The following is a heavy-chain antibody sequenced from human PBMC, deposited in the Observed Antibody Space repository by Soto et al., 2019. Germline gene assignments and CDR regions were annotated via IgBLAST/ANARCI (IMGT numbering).Heavy chain of an antibody. V-gene: IGHV4-31*03. J-gene: IGHJ4*02. CDR3: ARESLGYYGSGSPTFDY. CDR2: IYYSGST. CDR1: GGSISSGGYY. D-gene: IGHD3-10*01. Sequence: SETLSVTCTVSGGSISSGGYYWSWIRQHPGKGLEWIGYIYYSGSTYYNPSLKSRVTISVDTSKNQFSLKLSSVTAADTAVYYCARESLGYYGSGSPTFDYWGQGTLVTVSS.